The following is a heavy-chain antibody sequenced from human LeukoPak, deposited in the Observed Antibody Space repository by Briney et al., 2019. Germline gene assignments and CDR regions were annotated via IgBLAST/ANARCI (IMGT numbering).Heavy chain of an antibody. V-gene: IGHV4-59*01. Sequence: TSETLSLTCTVSGGSMSTYYWNWIRQPPGKGLEWIGYIYHSGSTNYNPSLQGRVTISVDTSKNQFSLNLNSVTAADTAVYYCARGGAARLHFQNWGQGTLVTVSS. D-gene: IGHD6-6*01. J-gene: IGHJ1*01. CDR1: GGSMSTYY. CDR3: ARGGAARLHFQN. CDR2: IYHSGST.